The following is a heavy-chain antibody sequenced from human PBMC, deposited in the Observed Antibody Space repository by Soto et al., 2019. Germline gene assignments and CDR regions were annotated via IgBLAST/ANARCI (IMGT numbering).Heavy chain of an antibody. V-gene: IGHV3-7*01. CDR2: IKQDASET. D-gene: IGHD6-19*01. CDR3: AKEGWDRGYFDY. Sequence: GGSLRLACAASVFTFSDSWMRWVRQSPGRGLEWVANIKQDASETPYAASVRGRFTISRDNTKNTLFLHMRGLRAEDTAVYYWAKEGWDRGYFDYWGQGTLVTVSS. CDR1: VFTFSDSW. J-gene: IGHJ4*02.